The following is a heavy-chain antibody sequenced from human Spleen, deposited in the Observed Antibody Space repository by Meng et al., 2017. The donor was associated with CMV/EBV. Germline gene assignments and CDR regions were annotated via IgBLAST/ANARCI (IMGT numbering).Heavy chain of an antibody. J-gene: IGHJ4*02. D-gene: IGHD3-22*01. CDR1: GGTFSSNS. Sequence: FSTASGGTFSSNSINWVRQAPGHGLEWMGGIFPIIGLTNYAQKFQGRVTITADKSTSTAYMDLRSLRSEDTAVYYCARPDSSGYYHPFDHWGQGTLVTVSS. V-gene: IGHV1-69*02. CDR3: ARPDSSGYYHPFDH. CDR2: IFPIIGLT.